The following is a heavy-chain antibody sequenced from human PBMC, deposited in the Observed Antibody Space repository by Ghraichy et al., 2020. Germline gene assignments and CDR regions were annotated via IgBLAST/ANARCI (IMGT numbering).Heavy chain of an antibody. Sequence: ASVKVSCKAAGYTFTSYDINWVRQGPGQGLEWKGWINPNSGNTGYAQKFQGRVTMTRNTSISTAYMELSSLRSDDTAVYYCERGPIRDCSSTSCYEEYYYYGMDVWGQGTTVTVSS. D-gene: IGHD2-2*01. CDR2: INPNSGNT. CDR1: GYTFTSYD. J-gene: IGHJ6*02. CDR3: ERGPIRDCSSTSCYEEYYYYGMDV. V-gene: IGHV1-8*01.